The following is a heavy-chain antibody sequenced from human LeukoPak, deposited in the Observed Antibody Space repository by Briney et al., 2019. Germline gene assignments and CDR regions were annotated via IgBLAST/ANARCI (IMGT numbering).Heavy chain of an antibody. CDR3: ARVGEGCFDH. J-gene: IGHJ4*02. Sequence: SETLSLTRTVSGGSISTYYWSWIRQPPGKGLEWIGYIYYSGNTNYNPSLKTRVTISIDTSKNQFSLRLRSVTAADTAVYYCARVGEGCFDHWGQGTLATVSS. V-gene: IGHV4-59*01. CDR2: IYYSGNT. CDR1: GGSISTYY.